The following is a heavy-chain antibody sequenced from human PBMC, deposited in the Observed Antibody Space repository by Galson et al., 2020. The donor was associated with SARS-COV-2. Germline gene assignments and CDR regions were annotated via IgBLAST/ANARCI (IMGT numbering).Heavy chain of an antibody. CDR1: GDTCNNYV. CDR2: IMPIAHIT. CDR3: AEGGGYCVNGLSYGGVHNFYSGMAV. V-gene: IGHV1-69*04. D-gene: IGHD3-16*01. J-gene: IGHJ6*02. Sequence: SGKVSCKNCGDTCNNYVSNWRRQAPGQGLEWMGRIMPIAHITDDAQKFKGRVTITADKYTNTAYMELSSLRSEDTAVYFCAEGGGYCVNGLSYGGVHNFYSGMAVWGQGTTVTVSS.